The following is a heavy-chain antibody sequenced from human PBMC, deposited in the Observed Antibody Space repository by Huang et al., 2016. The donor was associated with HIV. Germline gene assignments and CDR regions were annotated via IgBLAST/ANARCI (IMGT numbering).Heavy chain of an antibody. D-gene: IGHD3-22*01. Sequence: QVQLVQSGAEVKKPGSSVKVSCKASGGTFSSYAISWVRQAPGQGLGGVGGVILNFGTANYAQKFQGRVTITAEESTGTAYMELSSLRSEDTAVYYCARVESRRYYDSSGYYYWGQGTLVTVSS. V-gene: IGHV1-69*01. CDR1: GGTFSSYA. CDR2: VILNFGTA. J-gene: IGHJ4*02. CDR3: ARVESRRYYDSSGYYY.